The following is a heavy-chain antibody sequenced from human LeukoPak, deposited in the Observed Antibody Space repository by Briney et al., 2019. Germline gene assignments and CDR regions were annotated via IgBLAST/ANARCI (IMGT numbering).Heavy chain of an antibody. CDR2: IYYSGST. D-gene: IGHD2-8*02. V-gene: IGHV4-39*01. J-gene: IGHJ4*02. CDR3: ARHGYYTGGVCYPTDFDY. CDR1: GGSISSSSYY. Sequence: SETLSLTCTVSGGSISSSSYYWGWIRQPPGKGLEWIGSIYYSGSTYYNPSLKSRVTISVDTSKNQFSLKLSSVTAADTAVYYCARHGYYTGGVCYPTDFDYWGQGTLVTVSS.